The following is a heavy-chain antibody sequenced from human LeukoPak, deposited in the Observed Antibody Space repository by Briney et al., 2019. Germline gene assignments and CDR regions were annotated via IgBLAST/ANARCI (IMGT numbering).Heavy chain of an antibody. CDR1: GFTFNKYW. V-gene: IGHV3-74*01. Sequence: PGGSLRLSCAASGFTFNKYWMHWVRQAPGKGLAWVSRINGDGTITSYADYVKGGFTISRDNAKYTLYLQMISLRAEDTAVYYCSTGNYYDSRGYYTFGLWGQGTLVTVSS. CDR2: INGDGTIT. CDR3: STGNYYDSRGYYTFGL. D-gene: IGHD3-22*01. J-gene: IGHJ4*02.